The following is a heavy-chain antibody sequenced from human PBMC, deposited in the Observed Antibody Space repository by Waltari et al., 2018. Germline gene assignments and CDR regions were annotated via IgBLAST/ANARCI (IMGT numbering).Heavy chain of an antibody. J-gene: IGHJ4*02. D-gene: IGHD6-19*01. CDR1: GYTFTNYG. V-gene: IGHV1-18*01. CDR3: AREGSSGWFFY. CDR2: ISPYNGNT. Sequence: QVQLVQSGAEAKKAGASVKVSGKASGYTFTNYGISWGRQAPGQGLEWMAWISPYNGNTKCSQVFQGRVTLTTDTSTSTVYMELRNLRSDDTALYYCAREGSSGWFFYWGQGTLVTVSS.